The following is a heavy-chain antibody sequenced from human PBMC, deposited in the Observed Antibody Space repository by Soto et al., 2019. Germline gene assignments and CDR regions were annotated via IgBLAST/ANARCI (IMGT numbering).Heavy chain of an antibody. Sequence: QTGGSLRLSCVASGFTFSSYWMSWVRQAPGKGLEWVANIKSDGSEMYYVDSVKGRFTISRDNARKSLYLQMNSLRVEDTALYYCARDLGVVITAEYFQHWGQGTLVTVS. CDR1: GFTFSSYW. D-gene: IGHD3-22*01. V-gene: IGHV3-7*03. J-gene: IGHJ1*01. CDR3: ARDLGVVITAEYFQH. CDR2: IKSDGSEM.